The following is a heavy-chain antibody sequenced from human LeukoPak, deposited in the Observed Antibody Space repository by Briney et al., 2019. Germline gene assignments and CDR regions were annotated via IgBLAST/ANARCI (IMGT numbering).Heavy chain of an antibody. CDR3: ARLFHPALSGNYPFDY. J-gene: IGHJ4*02. V-gene: IGHV4-59*01. D-gene: IGHD1-26*01. Sequence: SETLSLTCSVSGVSINSYYLSWIRQPPGKGLEWIAYIYYSGSTSCNPSLKSRVTISVDTSKNQFSLKLNSVTAADTAMYYCARLFHPALSGNYPFDYWGQGTLVTVSS. CDR1: GVSINSYY. CDR2: IYYSGST.